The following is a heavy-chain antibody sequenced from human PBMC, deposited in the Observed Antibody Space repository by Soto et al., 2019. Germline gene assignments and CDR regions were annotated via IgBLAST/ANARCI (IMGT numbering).Heavy chain of an antibody. J-gene: IGHJ4*02. V-gene: IGHV4-30-4*01. Sequence: SETLSLTCRVSGGSISSGNYYWSWIRQPPGRGLEWIGFISYSGSTYYSTSLKSRVTISVDTSKSQFSLNLSFVTAADTAVYYCATMGTPATGLYFFDYWGQGSLVTVSS. CDR3: ATMGTPATGLYFFDY. CDR2: ISYSGST. D-gene: IGHD2-15*01. CDR1: GGSISSGNYY.